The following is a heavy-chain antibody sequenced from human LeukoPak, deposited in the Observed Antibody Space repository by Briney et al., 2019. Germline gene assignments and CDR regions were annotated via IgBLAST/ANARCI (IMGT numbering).Heavy chain of an antibody. CDR1: GGSISSYY. J-gene: IGHJ6*03. D-gene: IGHD4-11*01. V-gene: IGHV4-59*01. Sequence: SETLSLTCTVSGGSISSYYWSWLRQPPGKGLQWIGCIHYSGSTNYNPSLKNRVTISVDTSKKQFSLKLRSVTGADTAVYYCARYDYSNYVYYMDVWGKGTTVTVSS. CDR2: IHYSGST. CDR3: ARYDYSNYVYYMDV.